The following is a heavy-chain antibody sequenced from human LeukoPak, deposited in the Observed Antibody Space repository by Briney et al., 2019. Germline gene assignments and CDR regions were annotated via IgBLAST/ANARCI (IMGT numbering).Heavy chain of an antibody. J-gene: IGHJ4*02. V-gene: IGHV5-51*01. CDR1: GYSFTSYW. Sequence: GESLKTSCKGSGYSFTSYWIGWVRQMPGKGLEWMGIIYPGDSDTRCSPSFQGQVTISADKSISTAYLQWSSLKASDTAMYYCARQRSSGWNDFDYWGQGTLVTVSS. CDR2: IYPGDSDT. CDR3: ARQRSSGWNDFDY. D-gene: IGHD6-19*01.